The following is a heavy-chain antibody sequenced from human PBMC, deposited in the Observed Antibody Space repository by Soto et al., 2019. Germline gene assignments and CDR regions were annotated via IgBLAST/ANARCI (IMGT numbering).Heavy chain of an antibody. CDR3: AKAGFSSGWSPSYFDY. V-gene: IGHV3-23*01. D-gene: IGHD6-19*01. CDR1: GFTFSSYA. J-gene: IGHJ4*02. CDR2: MSGTGGST. Sequence: EVQLLESGGGLVQPGRSLRLSCAASGFTFSSYAMKWVRQAPGKGLEWVSAMSGTGGSTYDADSVKGRFTLSRGNSKNTLYLQMSSLRVEDTAVFYCAKAGFSSGWSPSYFDYWGQGTLVTVSS.